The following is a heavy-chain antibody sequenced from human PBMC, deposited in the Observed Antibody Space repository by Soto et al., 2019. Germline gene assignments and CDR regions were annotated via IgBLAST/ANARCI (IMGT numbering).Heavy chain of an antibody. J-gene: IGHJ4*02. CDR3: ARGLYSGWHYFDY. CDR1: GFTVSSNY. CDR2: IYSGGST. D-gene: IGHD5-12*01. V-gene: IGHV3-66*01. Sequence: PGGSLRLSCAASGFTVSSNYMSWVRRAPGKGLEWVSVIYSGGSTYYADSVKGRFTISRDNSKNTLYLQMNSLRAEDTAVYYCARGLYSGWHYFDYWGQGTLVTVAS.